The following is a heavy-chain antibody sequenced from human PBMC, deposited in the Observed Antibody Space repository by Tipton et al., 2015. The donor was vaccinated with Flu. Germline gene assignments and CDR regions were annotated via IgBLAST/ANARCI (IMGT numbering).Heavy chain of an antibody. D-gene: IGHD3-10*02. V-gene: IGHV4-38-2*01. J-gene: IGHJ4*02. CDR1: GDSIGSRYY. Sequence: TLSLTCSVSGDSIGSRYYWGWIRQPPGKGLEWIGNIHRTGNTYHNPSLKGRVTISVDTSKNQFSLKLSSVTAADTAVFYCARHTGDSVRGVIDNWGQGALVTVSS. CDR2: IHRTGNT. CDR3: ARHTGDSVRGVIDN.